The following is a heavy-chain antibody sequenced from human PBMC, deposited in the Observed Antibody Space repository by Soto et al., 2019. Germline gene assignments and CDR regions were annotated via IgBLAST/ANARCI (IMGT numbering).Heavy chain of an antibody. V-gene: IGHV4-59*12. CDR1: SASLDSDN. CDR3: ARGSSSWYFIDY. D-gene: IGHD6-13*01. CDR2: IYYSGST. Sequence: SETLSLTCAVSSASLDSDNWSWIRQPPGKGLEWIGYIYYSGSTYYNPSLRSRVTISVDTSKNQFSLKLSSVTAADTAVYYCARGSSSWYFIDYWGQGTLVTVSS. J-gene: IGHJ4*02.